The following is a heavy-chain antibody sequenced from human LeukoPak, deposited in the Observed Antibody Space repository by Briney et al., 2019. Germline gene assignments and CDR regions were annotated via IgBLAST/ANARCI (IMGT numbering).Heavy chain of an antibody. CDR3: ARDRKYCSSTSCLRVNWFDP. CDR1: GYTFTGYY. Sequence: ASVKVSCKASGYTFTGYYMHWVRQAPGQGLEWMGWINPNSGGTNYAQKFQGRVTMTRDTSISTAYMELSRLRSDDTAVYYCARDRKYCSSTSCLRVNWFDPWGQGTLVTVSS. V-gene: IGHV1-2*02. CDR2: INPNSGGT. J-gene: IGHJ5*02. D-gene: IGHD2-2*01.